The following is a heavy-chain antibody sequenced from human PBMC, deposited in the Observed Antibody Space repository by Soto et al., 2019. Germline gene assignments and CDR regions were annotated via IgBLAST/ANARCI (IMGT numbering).Heavy chain of an antibody. D-gene: IGHD3-22*01. CDR3: AKTYYYDSSRGPFDY. CDR1: GYTFTGYY. Sequence: ASVKVSFKASGYTFTGYYMHWLRQAPGQGLEWMGWINPNSGGTNYAQKFQGRVTMTRDTSISTAYMELSRLRSDDTAVYYCAKTYYYDSSRGPFDYWGQGTLVTVSS. J-gene: IGHJ4*02. CDR2: INPNSGGT. V-gene: IGHV1-2*02.